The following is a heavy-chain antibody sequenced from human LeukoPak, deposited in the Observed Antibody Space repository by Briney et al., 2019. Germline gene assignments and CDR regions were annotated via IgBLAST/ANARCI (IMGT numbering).Heavy chain of an antibody. Sequence: PGGSLRLSCAASGFTFSSYGMHWVRQAPGKGLEWVAFIRYDGSNKYYADSVKGRFTISRDNSKNTLYLQMNSLRAEDTAVYYCAKDLLGRLGIIAARPYFDYWGQGTLVTVSS. CDR1: GFTFSSYG. CDR2: IRYDGSNK. D-gene: IGHD6-6*01. CDR3: AKDLLGRLGIIAARPYFDY. V-gene: IGHV3-30*02. J-gene: IGHJ4*02.